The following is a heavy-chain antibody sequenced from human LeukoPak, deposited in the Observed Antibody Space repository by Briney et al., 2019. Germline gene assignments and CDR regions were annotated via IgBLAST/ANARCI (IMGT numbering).Heavy chain of an antibody. CDR1: GYSISSGYY. J-gene: IGHJ1*01. Sequence: SETLSLTCTVSGYSISSGYYWGWIRQSPEKILEWIGSIYHSGTTYYNPSLKSRVTISVHTSKNQFSLKLNSVTAADTAVYYCARRMTSWYIFNYWGQGTLVTVSS. CDR3: ARRMTSWYIFNY. V-gene: IGHV4-38-2*02. D-gene: IGHD2-2*02. CDR2: IYHSGTT.